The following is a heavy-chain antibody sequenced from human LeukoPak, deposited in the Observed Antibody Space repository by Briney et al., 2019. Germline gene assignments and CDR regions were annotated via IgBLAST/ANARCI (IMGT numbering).Heavy chain of an antibody. V-gene: IGHV4-4*07. J-gene: IGHJ3*02. D-gene: IGHD5-18*01. CDR1: GGSISSYY. Sequence: SETLSLTCTVSGGSISSYYWSWIRQPAGKGLEWIGLIYTSGSTNYNPSLKSRVTISVDTSKNQFSLKLSSVTAADTAVYYCAGIYGYFLGDFDIWGQGTLVTVSS. CDR2: IYTSGST. CDR3: AGIYGYFLGDFDI.